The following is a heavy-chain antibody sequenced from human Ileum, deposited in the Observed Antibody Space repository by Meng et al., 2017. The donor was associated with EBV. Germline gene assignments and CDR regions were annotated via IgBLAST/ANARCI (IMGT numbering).Heavy chain of an antibody. J-gene: IGHJ5*02. CDR1: GYTFINHD. CDR2: MSSYTGNA. Sequence: QVQLWQSGAEVNKPGAAEKVSCKASGYTFINHDINWVRQASGQGLESIGWMSSYTGNAGYAQKFRGRVTMTRDTSINTAYLEVISLTSEDTAVYYCARGSGAGGRDWFDPWGQGTLVTVSS. D-gene: IGHD3-16*01. V-gene: IGHV1-8*01. CDR3: ARGSGAGGRDWFDP.